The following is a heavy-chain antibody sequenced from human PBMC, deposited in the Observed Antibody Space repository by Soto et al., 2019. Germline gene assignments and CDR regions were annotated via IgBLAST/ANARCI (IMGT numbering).Heavy chain of an antibody. CDR2: IWYDGSNK. CDR3: ARGGLWLHYYYGMDV. V-gene: IGHV3-33*01. J-gene: IGHJ6*02. D-gene: IGHD5-18*01. Sequence: GGSLSLSCAASGFTFSSYGRHWVRQAPGKGLEWVAVIWYDGSNKYYADSVKGRFTISRDNSKNTLYLQMNSLRAEDTAVYYCARGGLWLHYYYGMDVWGQGTTDTVSS. CDR1: GFTFSSYG.